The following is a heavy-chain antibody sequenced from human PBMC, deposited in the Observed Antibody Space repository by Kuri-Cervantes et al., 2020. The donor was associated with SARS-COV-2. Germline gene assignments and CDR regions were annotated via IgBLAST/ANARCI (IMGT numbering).Heavy chain of an antibody. D-gene: IGHD4-17*01. CDR1: GYTFTSYG. V-gene: IGHV1-18*01. CDR3: ARAGWGRDQYGDYAYNWFDP. Sequence: ASVKVSCKASGYTFTSYGISWVRQAPGQGLEWMGWISAYNGNTNYAQKLQGRVTMTTDTSTSTAYMELSSLRSEDTAVYYCARAGWGRDQYGDYAYNWFDPWGQGTLVTVSS. J-gene: IGHJ5*02. CDR2: ISAYNGNT.